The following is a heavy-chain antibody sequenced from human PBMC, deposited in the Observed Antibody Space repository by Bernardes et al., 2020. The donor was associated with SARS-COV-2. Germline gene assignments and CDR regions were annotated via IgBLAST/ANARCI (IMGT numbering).Heavy chain of an antibody. CDR1: GSTFSSYG. V-gene: IGHV3-23*01. CDR3: AKDRSTRYTVTIHDS. D-gene: IGHD4-17*01. Sequence: GWSLRLSCAASGSTFSSYGMSWVRQAPGKGLEWVSAISGSADTTYYADSVKGRFTISRDNSKNTLYLQMNSLRAEDTAVYYCAKDRSTRYTVTIHDSWGQGTLVTVSS. J-gene: IGHJ4*02. CDR2: ISGSADTT.